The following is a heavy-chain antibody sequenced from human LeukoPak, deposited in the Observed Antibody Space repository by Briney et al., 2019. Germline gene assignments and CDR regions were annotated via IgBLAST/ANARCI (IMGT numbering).Heavy chain of an antibody. CDR1: GFPFSSYA. CDR2: ISDSGGST. J-gene: IGHJ4*02. D-gene: IGHD6-13*01. Sequence: GGSLRLSRSASGFPFSSYAMHWVRQAPGKGLEYVSAISDSGGSTYYADSVKGRFTISRDNSKNTLYLQMNSLRTEDTALYYCATEAGVDWGQGTLVTVSS. V-gene: IGHV3-64*04. CDR3: ATEAGVD.